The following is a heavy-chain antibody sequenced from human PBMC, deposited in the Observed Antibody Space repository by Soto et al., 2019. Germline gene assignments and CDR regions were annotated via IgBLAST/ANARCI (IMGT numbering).Heavy chain of an antibody. V-gene: IGHV4-4*07. J-gene: IGHJ4*02. CDR1: GDSINNYY. CDR2: IYNSGSA. Sequence: VRLQESGPGLVEPSETLSLTCSVSGDSINNYYWSWIRQPAGKGLEWIGRIYNSGSANYNPSLKTRGTMSVDTSKNQVFLSVTSVTAADTAVYFCARGGTRSADLPTYWGQGIQVIVSS. D-gene: IGHD1-1*01. CDR3: ARGGTRSADLPTY.